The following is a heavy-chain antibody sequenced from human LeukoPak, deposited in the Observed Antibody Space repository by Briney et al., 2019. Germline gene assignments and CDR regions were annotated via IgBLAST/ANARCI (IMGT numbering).Heavy chain of an antibody. D-gene: IGHD2-15*01. V-gene: IGHV3-21*01. J-gene: IGHJ3*02. Sequence: GGSLRLSCAASGFTFSSYAMSWVRQAPGKGLEWVSSISSSSSYIYYADSVKGRFTISRDNAKNSLYLQMNSLRAEDTAVYYCARRCGGGSCFDAFDIWGQGTMVTVSS. CDR1: GFTFSSYA. CDR3: ARRCGGGSCFDAFDI. CDR2: ISSSSSYI.